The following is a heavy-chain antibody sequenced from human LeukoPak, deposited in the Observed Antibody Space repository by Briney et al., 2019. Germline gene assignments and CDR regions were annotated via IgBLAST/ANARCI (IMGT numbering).Heavy chain of an antibody. V-gene: IGHV4-34*01. J-gene: IGHJ5*01. CDR2: INHSGST. CDR1: GGSFSGYY. D-gene: IGHD6-19*01. Sequence: PSETLSLTCAVYGGSFSGYYWSWIRQPPGKGLEWIGEINHSGSTNYNPSLKSRVTISVDTSKNQFSLQLNSVTPEDTAVYYCARGSGDISGWFDYWGQGTLVTVSS. CDR3: ARGSGDISGWFDY.